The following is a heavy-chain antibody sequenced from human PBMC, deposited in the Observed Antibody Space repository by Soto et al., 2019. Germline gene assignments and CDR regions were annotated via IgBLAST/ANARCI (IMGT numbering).Heavy chain of an antibody. J-gene: IGHJ4*02. CDR2: IYYSGST. D-gene: IGHD6-19*01. Sequence: SETLSLTCTVSGGSVTSGTYYWSWIRQPPGKGLEWIGYIYYSGSTSYNPSLKSRVTLSVDTSKNQFSLKLNSVTAADTAVYYCATMIPVAGLYLWGQGALVTVSS. CDR3: ATMIPVAGLYL. CDR1: GGSVTSGTYY. V-gene: IGHV4-61*01.